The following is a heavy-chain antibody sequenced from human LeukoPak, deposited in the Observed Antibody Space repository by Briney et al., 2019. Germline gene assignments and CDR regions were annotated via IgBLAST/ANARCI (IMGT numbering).Heavy chain of an antibody. D-gene: IGHD3-3*01. CDR2: IYSGGST. J-gene: IGHJ6*02. CDR3: ATNLEYDFWSGYSSYYYYGMDV. Sequence: GGSLRLSCAASGFTVSSNYMSWVRQAPGKGLEWVSVIYSGGSTYYADSVKGRFTISRDNSKNTLYLQMNSLRAEDTAVYYCATNLEYDFWSGYSSYYYYGMDVWGQGTTVTVSS. V-gene: IGHV3-66*01. CDR1: GFTVSSNY.